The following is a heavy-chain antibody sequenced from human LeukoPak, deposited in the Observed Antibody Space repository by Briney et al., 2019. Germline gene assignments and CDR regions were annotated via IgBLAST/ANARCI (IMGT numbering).Heavy chain of an antibody. CDR2: IDPSGGST. CDR3: ARGSSGSYYNYFDY. J-gene: IGHJ4*02. CDR1: GYTFSSNY. Sequence: ASVKVSCKASGYTFSSNYLHWVRQAPGQGLEWMGLIDPSGGSTSYAQKFQGRVTMTRDTSTTTVYMDLTNLRSEDTAVYYCARGSSGSYYNYFDYWGQGTLVTASS. D-gene: IGHD1-26*01. V-gene: IGHV1-46*01.